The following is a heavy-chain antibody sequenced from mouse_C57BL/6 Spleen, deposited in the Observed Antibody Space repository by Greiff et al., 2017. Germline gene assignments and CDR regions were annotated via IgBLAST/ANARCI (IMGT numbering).Heavy chain of an antibody. V-gene: IGHV5-16*01. D-gene: IGHD1-1*01. J-gene: IGHJ1*03. CDR2: INYDGSST. Sequence: EVQVVESEGGLVQPGRSMKLSCTASGFTFSDYYMAWVRQVPEKGLEWVANINYDGSSTYYLDSLKSRFIISRENAKNILYLQMSSLKSEDTATYYCARDRRYYGSRRWYFDVWGTGTTVTVSS. CDR3: ARDRRYYGSRRWYFDV. CDR1: GFTFSDYY.